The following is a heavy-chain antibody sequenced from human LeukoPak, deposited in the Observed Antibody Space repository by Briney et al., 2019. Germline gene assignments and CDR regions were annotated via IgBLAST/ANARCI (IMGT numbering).Heavy chain of an antibody. D-gene: IGHD2-2*01. Sequence: PGRSLRLSCVASGFTFRSYSLHWVRQAPGKGLEWVAVISFDGSHQYFADSVKGRFTISRDNSNNTLYLQMNSLRAEDTAVYYCATALISISSTTYYNYFEYWGQGALVTVSS. V-gene: IGHV3-30*04. CDR1: GFTFRSYS. J-gene: IGHJ4*02. CDR3: ATALISISSTTYYNYFEY. CDR2: ISFDGSHQ.